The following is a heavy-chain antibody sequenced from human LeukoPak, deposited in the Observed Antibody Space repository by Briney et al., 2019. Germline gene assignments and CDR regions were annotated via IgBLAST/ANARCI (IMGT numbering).Heavy chain of an antibody. D-gene: IGHD3-22*01. CDR1: GFTFSSYG. J-gene: IGHJ4*02. V-gene: IGHV3-23*01. CDR3: AKANVESSGYYYADFDY. Sequence: PGGSLRLSCAASGFTFSSYGMSWVRQAPGKGLEWVSAISGSGGNTYYADSVKGRFTISRDNSKDTLYLQMNSLRAEDTAVYYCAKANVESSGYYYADFDYWGQGTLVTVSS. CDR2: ISGSGGNT.